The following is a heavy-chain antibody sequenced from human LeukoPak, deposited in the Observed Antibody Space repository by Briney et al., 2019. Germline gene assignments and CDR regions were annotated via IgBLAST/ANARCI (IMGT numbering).Heavy chain of an antibody. Sequence: GGSLRLSCAASGFTFSSYAMGWVRQAPGKGLEWVSAISGSGGSTYYADSVKGRFTISRDNSKNTLYLQMNSLRAEDTAVYYCAKDPRQDYGDYVNTLLFDYWGQGTLVTVSS. J-gene: IGHJ4*02. CDR1: GFTFSSYA. CDR3: AKDPRQDYGDYVNTLLFDY. CDR2: ISGSGGST. V-gene: IGHV3-23*01. D-gene: IGHD4-17*01.